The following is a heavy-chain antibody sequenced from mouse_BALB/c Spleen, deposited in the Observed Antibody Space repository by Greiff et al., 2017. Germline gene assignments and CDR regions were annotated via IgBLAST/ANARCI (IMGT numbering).Heavy chain of an antibody. J-gene: IGHJ4*01. CDR2: INPSNGGT. D-gene: IGHD2-4*01. CDR1: GYTFTSYY. V-gene: IGHV1S81*02. CDR3: TRGDYLYAMDY. Sequence: QVQLQQSGAELVKPGASVKLSCKASGYTFTSYYMYWVKQRPGQGLEWIGEINPSNGGTNFNEKFKSKATLTVDKSSSTAYMQLSSLTSEDSAVYYCTRGDYLYAMDYWGQGTSVTVSS.